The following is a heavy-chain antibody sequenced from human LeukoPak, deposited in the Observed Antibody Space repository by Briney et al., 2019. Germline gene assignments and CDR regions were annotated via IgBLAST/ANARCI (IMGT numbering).Heavy chain of an antibody. CDR2: IFYSGST. Sequence: PSETLSLTCTVSGGSISSYYWSWIRQPPGKGLEWIGYIFYSGSTDYNPSLTSQVTISVDTSKNQFSLKLSSVTAADTAVYYCARHRKFHFDYWGQGTLVTVSS. J-gene: IGHJ4*02. D-gene: IGHD2-21*01. CDR3: ARHRKFHFDY. V-gene: IGHV4-59*08. CDR1: GGSISSYY.